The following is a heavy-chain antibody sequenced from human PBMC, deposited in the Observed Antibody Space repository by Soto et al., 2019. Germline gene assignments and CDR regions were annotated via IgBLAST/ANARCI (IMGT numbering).Heavy chain of an antibody. V-gene: IGHV3-23*01. D-gene: IGHD3-22*01. J-gene: IGHJ4*02. CDR2: ITGSDGST. Sequence: EVQLLESGGGLVQPGGSLRLSCAASGFTFSSYAMTWVRQAPERGLEWVSSITGSDGSTKYADSVKGRFTISRDNSKNTLYLRMNSLRAEDTAVYYCARDGDDSRPTDSFDYWGQGTLVTVSS. CDR1: GFTFSSYA. CDR3: ARDGDDSRPTDSFDY.